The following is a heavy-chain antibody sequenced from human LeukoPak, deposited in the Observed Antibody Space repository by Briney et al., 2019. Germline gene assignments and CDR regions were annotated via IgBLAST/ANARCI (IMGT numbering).Heavy chain of an antibody. J-gene: IGHJ6*02. CDR3: ARDSKMEAAYYYYGMDV. Sequence: ASVKVSCKASGGTFSSYAISWVRQAPGQGLEWMGGTIPIFGTANYAQKFQGRVTITADESTSTAYMELSSLRSEDTAVYYCARDSKMEAAYYYYGMDVWGQGTTVTVSS. CDR2: TIPIFGTA. V-gene: IGHV1-69*01. CDR1: GGTFSSYA. D-gene: IGHD5-24*01.